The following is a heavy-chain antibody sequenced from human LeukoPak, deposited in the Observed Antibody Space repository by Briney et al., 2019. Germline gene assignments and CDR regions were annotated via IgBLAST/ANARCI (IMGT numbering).Heavy chain of an antibody. CDR3: ARLKYCTNGVWYAGFDY. CDR2: INAGNGNT. J-gene: IGHJ4*02. D-gene: IGHD2-8*01. Sequence: GASVKVSCKASGYTFTSYAMHWVRQAPGQRLEWMGWINAGNGNTKYSQKFQGRVTITRDTSADTAYMELSSLRSEDTAVYYCARLKYCTNGVWYAGFDYWGQGTLVTVSS. CDR1: GYTFTSYA. V-gene: IGHV1-3*01.